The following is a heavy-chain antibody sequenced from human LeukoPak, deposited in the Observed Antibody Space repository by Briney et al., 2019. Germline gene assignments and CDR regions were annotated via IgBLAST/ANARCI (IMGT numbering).Heavy chain of an antibody. D-gene: IGHD4-17*01. CDR1: GGPFSGYY. CDR2: ISGSGGST. V-gene: IGHV3-23*01. Sequence: LSLTXAVYGGPFSGYYWSWVRQAPGKGLEWVSAISGSGGSTYYADSVKGRFTISRDNSKNTLYLQMNSLRAEDTAVYYCAKDQDGDYAPIDYWGQGTLVTVSS. J-gene: IGHJ4*02. CDR3: AKDQDGDYAPIDY.